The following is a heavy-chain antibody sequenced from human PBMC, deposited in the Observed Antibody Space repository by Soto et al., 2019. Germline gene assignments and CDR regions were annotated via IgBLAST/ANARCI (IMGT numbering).Heavy chain of an antibody. J-gene: IGHJ3*01. CDR1: GGTIISHA. D-gene: IGHD1-26*01. CDR2: IIPILGSA. CDR3: ASRESVDAFDV. V-gene: IGHV1-69*01. Sequence: QVQLVQSGAEVKRPGSSVKVSCKASGGTIISHAISWVRQAPGQGLEWMGGIIPILGSANYAQKFQDRLTIIADASTSTTYMELSSLRSDDAAVYYCASRESVDAFDVWGQGTLVTVSS.